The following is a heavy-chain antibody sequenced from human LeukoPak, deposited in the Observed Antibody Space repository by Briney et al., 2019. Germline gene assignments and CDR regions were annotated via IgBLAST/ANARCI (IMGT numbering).Heavy chain of an antibody. J-gene: IGHJ4*02. CDR1: GGSISSDTW. D-gene: IGHD1-26*01. V-gene: IGHV4-4*02. Sequence: PSGTLSLTCAVSGGSISSDTWWSWVRQPPGKGLEWIGGIHHTGSSNYNPSLKSRLTTSLDKFKNQFSLKLNSVTAADTAVYYCASKKTSGSNYFDYWGQGTLVTVSS. CDR2: IHHTGSS. CDR3: ASKKTSGSNYFDY.